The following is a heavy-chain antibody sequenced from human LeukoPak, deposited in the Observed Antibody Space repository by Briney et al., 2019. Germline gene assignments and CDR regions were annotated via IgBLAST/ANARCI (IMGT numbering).Heavy chain of an antibody. CDR3: ARADGFTYYFDY. J-gene: IGHJ4*03. V-gene: IGHV4-59*12. CDR1: GGSISSYY. Sequence: SETLSLTCTVSGGSISSYYWSWIRQPPGKGLECIGYIYHDGSTYYNPSLKSRVTISVDRSKNQFSLRLSSVTAADTAVYYCARADGFTYYFDYWGQGTMVTVSS. CDR2: IYHDGST. D-gene: IGHD5-24*01.